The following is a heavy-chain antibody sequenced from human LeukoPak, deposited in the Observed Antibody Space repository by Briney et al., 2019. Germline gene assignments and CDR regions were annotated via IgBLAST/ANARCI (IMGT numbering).Heavy chain of an antibody. CDR3: ATHILTGYYTRFDY. V-gene: IGHV1-24*01. D-gene: IGHD3-9*01. CDR2: FDPEDGET. Sequence: ASVKVSCKVSGYTLTELSMHWVRQAPGKGLEWMGGFDPEDGETIYAQKFQGRVTMTEDTSTDTAYMELSSLRSEDTAVYYCATHILTGYYTRFDYWGQGTLVTVSS. CDR1: GYTLTELS. J-gene: IGHJ4*02.